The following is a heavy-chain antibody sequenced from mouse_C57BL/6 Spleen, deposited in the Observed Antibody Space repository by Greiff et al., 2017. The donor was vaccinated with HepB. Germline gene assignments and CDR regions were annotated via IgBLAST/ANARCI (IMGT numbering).Heavy chain of an antibody. Sequence: QVQLQQPGAELVRPGSSVKLSCKASGYTFTSYWMDWVKQRPGQGLEWIGNIYPSDSETHYNQKFKDKATLTVDKSSSTAYMQLSSLTSEDSAVYYCARLVTTVVGGWYFDVWGTGTTVTVSS. CDR3: ARLVTTVVGGWYFDV. CDR1: GYTFTSYW. D-gene: IGHD1-1*01. V-gene: IGHV1-61*01. CDR2: IYPSDSET. J-gene: IGHJ1*03.